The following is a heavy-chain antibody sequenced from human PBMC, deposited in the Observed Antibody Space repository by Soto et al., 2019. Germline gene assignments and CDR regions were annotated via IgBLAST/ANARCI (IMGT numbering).Heavy chain of an antibody. J-gene: IGHJ4*02. V-gene: IGHV1-18*01. Sequence: QVQLVQSGTEVKKPGASVKVSCKASGYTFTTYGINWVRQAAGQGLEWMGRISGYNGNTKYAQKLQGRVTMTTDTSTSTAYMELRSLRSDDTAVYYCARESVEKASDYWGQGTLVTVSS. CDR1: GYTFTTYG. CDR2: ISGYNGNT. CDR3: ARESVEKASDY. D-gene: IGHD3-3*01.